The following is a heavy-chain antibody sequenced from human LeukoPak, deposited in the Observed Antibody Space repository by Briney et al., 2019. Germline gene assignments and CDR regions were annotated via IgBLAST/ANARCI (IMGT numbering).Heavy chain of an antibody. D-gene: IGHD6-19*01. Sequence: ASVTLSCKASGYTFNSYGISWVRQAPGQGLEWMGWISTYNGYANYAQRLQGRVTMTTETSTSTAYMELRSLRSDDTAVYYCARNSSDWYGYMDVWGKGTTVTVSS. J-gene: IGHJ6*04. CDR2: ISTYNGYA. V-gene: IGHV1-18*01. CDR3: ARNSSDWYGYMDV. CDR1: GYTFNSYG.